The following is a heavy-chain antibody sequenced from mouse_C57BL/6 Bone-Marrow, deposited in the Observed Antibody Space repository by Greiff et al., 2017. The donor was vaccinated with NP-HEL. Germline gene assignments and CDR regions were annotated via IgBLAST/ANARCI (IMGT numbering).Heavy chain of an antibody. CDR1: GYTFTDYY. D-gene: IGHD2-4*01. V-gene: IGHV1-26*01. CDR2: INPNNGGT. J-gene: IGHJ2*01. CDR3: ARNVIYDYEGDYFDY. Sequence: EVQLQQSGPELVKPGASVKISCKASGYTFTDYYMNWVKQSHGKSLEWIGDINPNNGGTSYNQKFKGKATLTVDKSASTAYMELRSLTSEDSAVYYCARNVIYDYEGDYFDYWGQGTTLTVSS.